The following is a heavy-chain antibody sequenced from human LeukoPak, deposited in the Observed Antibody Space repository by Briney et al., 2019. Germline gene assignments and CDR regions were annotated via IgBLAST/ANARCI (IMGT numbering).Heavy chain of an antibody. D-gene: IGHD6-13*01. V-gene: IGHV3-30*04. CDR3: ARDLRRIAAIYGMDV. CDR2: ISYDGSNK. Sequence: PGRSLRLSCAASGFTFSSYAMHWVRQAPGKGLEWVAVISYDGSNKYYADSVKGRFTISRDNSKNTLYLQMNSLRAEDTAVYYCARDLRRIAAIYGMDVWGQGTTVTVSS. J-gene: IGHJ6*02. CDR1: GFTFSSYA.